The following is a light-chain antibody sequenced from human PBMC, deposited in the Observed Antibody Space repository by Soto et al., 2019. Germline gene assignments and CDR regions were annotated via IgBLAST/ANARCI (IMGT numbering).Light chain of an antibody. J-gene: IGKJ5*01. CDR1: QSVGSY. V-gene: IGKV3-11*01. Sequence: EIVLTQSPATLSLSPGERATLSCRASQSVGSYLAWYQQKPGQAPRLLIYGASTRATALPARFSGSGSGTDFTLTISSLEPEDFAVYYCQQRSNWPPITFGQGTRLEIK. CDR3: QQRSNWPPIT. CDR2: GAS.